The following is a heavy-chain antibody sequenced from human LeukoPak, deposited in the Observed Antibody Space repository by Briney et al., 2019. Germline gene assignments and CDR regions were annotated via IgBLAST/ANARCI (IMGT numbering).Heavy chain of an antibody. J-gene: IGHJ4*02. CDR3: ARHSSAARPNFDY. D-gene: IGHD6-6*01. V-gene: IGHV4-39*01. Sequence: SETLSLTCTVSGGSISGSNYYWGWIRQPPGKGLEWIGSIYYSGTTYYNPSLKSRVTISVDTSKNQFSLEVTSMTAADTAVYYCARHSSAARPNFDYWGQGALVTVSS. CDR2: IYYSGTT. CDR1: GGSISGSNYY.